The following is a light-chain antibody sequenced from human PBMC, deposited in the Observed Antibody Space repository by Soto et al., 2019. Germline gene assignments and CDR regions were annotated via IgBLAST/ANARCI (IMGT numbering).Light chain of an antibody. V-gene: IGKV1-5*03. CDR1: ESIDIW. CDR3: QHHKRSPLT. J-gene: IGKJ1*01. Sequence: DIQLTQSPSTLSASVGDRVTITCRASESIDIWLAWYQQRPGKAPKLLIYQASSLESGVPSRFSGSGSGTEFTLAISSLQPDDGASYYCQHHKRSPLTFGQGTKVEI. CDR2: QAS.